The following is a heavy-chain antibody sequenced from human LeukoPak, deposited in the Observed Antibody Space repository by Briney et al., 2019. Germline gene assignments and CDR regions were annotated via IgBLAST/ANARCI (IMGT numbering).Heavy chain of an antibody. CDR1: GGSFSGYY. CDR3: ARAVSPYYYYYMDV. CDR2: VIHSGST. V-gene: IGHV4-34*12. J-gene: IGHJ6*03. D-gene: IGHD3-22*01. Sequence: SETLSLTCAVYGGSFSGYYWSWIRQPPGKGPEWIGEVIHSGSTNYIPSLKGRVTISVDTSKNQFSLRLSSVTAADTAVYYCARAVSPYYYYYMDVWGKGTTVTVSS.